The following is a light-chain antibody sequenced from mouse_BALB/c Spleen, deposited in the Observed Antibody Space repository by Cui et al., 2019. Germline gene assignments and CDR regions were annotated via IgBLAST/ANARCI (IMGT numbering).Light chain of an antibody. J-gene: IGKJ4*01. CDR3: QQWSSNPLFT. CDR2: LTS. CDR1: SSVSY. V-gene: IGKV4-68*01. Sequence: QIVLTQSPELMSASPGEKVTMTCSASSSVSYMYWYQQKPRSSPKPWIYLTSNLASGVPARFSGSGSGTSYSLTISSMEAEDAATDYCQQWSSNPLFTFGSGTKLEIK.